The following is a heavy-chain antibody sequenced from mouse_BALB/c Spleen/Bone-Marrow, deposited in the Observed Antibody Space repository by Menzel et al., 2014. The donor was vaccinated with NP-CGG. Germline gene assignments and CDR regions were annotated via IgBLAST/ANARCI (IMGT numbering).Heavy chain of an antibody. CDR2: IYYSGTI. D-gene: IGHD2-4*01. CDR1: GISITTGNYR. J-gene: IGHJ2*01. V-gene: IGHV3-5*02. Sequence: EVQLQQSGPGLVKPSQTVSLTCTVTGISITTGNYRWSWIRQFPGNKLEWIGYIYYSGTITYNPSLTSRTTITRDTSKNQFFLEMNSLTAEDTATYYCARGAMITTGYFDYWGQGTTLTDSS. CDR3: ARGAMITTGYFDY.